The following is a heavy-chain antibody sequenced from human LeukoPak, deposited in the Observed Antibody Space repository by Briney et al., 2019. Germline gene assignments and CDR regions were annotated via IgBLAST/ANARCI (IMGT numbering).Heavy chain of an antibody. CDR2: IIPIFGTA. Sequence: GASGKVSCKASGGTFSSYAISWVRQAPGQGFEWMGGIIPIFGTANYAQKFQGRVTITTDESTSTAYMELSSLRSEDTAVYYCARREVVPAAAWYFDYWGQGTLVTVSS. D-gene: IGHD2-2*01. V-gene: IGHV1-69*05. J-gene: IGHJ4*02. CDR3: ARREVVPAAAWYFDY. CDR1: GGTFSSYA.